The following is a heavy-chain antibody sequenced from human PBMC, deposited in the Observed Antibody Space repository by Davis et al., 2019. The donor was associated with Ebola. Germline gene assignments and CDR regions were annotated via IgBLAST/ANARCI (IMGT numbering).Heavy chain of an antibody. Sequence: MPSNLLSPPVPPLGSSFTGYYWRWSCQPPGQRLERLGEINHCVSCNYNPSRKSRVHISVDTSKNQFSLKLSSVTAADTAVYYCARLRFLDYGMDVWGQGTTVTVSS. D-gene: IGHD3-3*01. J-gene: IGHJ6*02. CDR2: INHCVSC. V-gene: IGHV4-34*01. CDR3: ARLRFLDYGMDV. CDR1: GSSFTGYY.